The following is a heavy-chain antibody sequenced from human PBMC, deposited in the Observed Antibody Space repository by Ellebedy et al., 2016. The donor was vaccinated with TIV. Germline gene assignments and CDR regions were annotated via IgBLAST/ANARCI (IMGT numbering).Heavy chain of an antibody. CDR1: GYSFISYW. J-gene: IGHJ4*02. Sequence: GESLKISCKSSGYSFISYWTGWVRQMPGKVLEWMGYIYPGDSDTRYSPSFQGQVTITVDKSISTADLPWSSQKASDNAIESCARGDRGSGWYWDKWGQGTLVTVSS. V-gene: IGHV5-51*01. CDR2: IYPGDSDT. D-gene: IGHD6-19*01. CDR3: ARGDRGSGWYWDK.